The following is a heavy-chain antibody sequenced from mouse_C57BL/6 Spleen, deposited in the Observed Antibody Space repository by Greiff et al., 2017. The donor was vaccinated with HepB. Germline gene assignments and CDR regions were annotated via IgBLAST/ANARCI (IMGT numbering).Heavy chain of an antibody. CDR3: TLRDYYGSSYGFAY. D-gene: IGHD1-1*01. Sequence: VQLKESGAELVRPGASVKLSCTASGFNIKDYYMHWVKQRPEQGLEWIGRIDPEDGDTEYAPKFQGKATMTADTSSNTAYLQLSSLTSEDTAVYYCTLRDYYGSSYGFAYWGQGTLVTVSA. CDR2: IDPEDGDT. J-gene: IGHJ3*01. CDR1: GFNIKDYY. V-gene: IGHV14-1*01.